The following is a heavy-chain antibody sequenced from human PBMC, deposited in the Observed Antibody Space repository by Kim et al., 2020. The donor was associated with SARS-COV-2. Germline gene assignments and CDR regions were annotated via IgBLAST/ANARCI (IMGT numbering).Heavy chain of an antibody. CDR1: GFTFSSYG. V-gene: IGHV3-33*01. D-gene: IGHD4-4*01. Sequence: GGSLRLSCAASGFTFSSYGMHWVRQAPGKGLEWVAVIWYDGSNKYYADSVKGRFTISRDNSKNTLYLQMNSLRAEDTAVYYCARDFKRGQYSNYHYYYGMDVWGQGTTVTVSS. J-gene: IGHJ6*02. CDR2: IWYDGSNK. CDR3: ARDFKRGQYSNYHYYYGMDV.